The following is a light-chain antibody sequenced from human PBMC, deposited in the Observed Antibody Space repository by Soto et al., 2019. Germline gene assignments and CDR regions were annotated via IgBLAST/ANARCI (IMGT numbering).Light chain of an antibody. CDR3: QQYGSSPWT. Sequence: EIVLTQSPGTLSLSPGERATLSCRASQSVSSNYLAWYQQKPGQAPRLLIYSPSSRATGIPDRISGSGSGTAFTLIISRLEPEDFAVYYCQQYGSSPWTFGQGTKVEIK. J-gene: IGKJ1*01. CDR1: QSVSSNY. CDR2: SPS. V-gene: IGKV3-20*01.